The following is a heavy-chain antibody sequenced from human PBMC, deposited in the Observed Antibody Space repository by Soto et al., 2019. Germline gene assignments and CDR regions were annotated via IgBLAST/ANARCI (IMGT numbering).Heavy chain of an antibody. CDR2: IYYSGST. CDR3: ATGFNYYGAGTLKLDS. Sequence: SETLSLTCTVSGGSISSGDYYWSWIRQPPGKGLEWIGYIYYSGSTYYNPSLKSRVTISVDTSKKQFSLNLMSVTAADTAVYYCATGFNYYGAGTLKLDSWGRGTLVTVSS. V-gene: IGHV4-30-4*02. J-gene: IGHJ4*02. CDR1: GGSISSGDYY. D-gene: IGHD3-10*01.